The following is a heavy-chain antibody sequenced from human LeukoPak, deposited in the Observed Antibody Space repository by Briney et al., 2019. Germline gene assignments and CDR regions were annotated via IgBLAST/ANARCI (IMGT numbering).Heavy chain of an antibody. Sequence: ASVKVSCKASGYTFTSYYMHWVRQAPGQGLEWMGIINPSGGSTSYAQKFQERVTITRDMSTSTAYMELSSLRSEDTAVYYCSAGSPYCGGDCYPLDAFDIWGQGTMVTVSS. CDR2: INPSGGST. CDR1: GYTFTSYY. J-gene: IGHJ3*02. V-gene: IGHV1-46*01. CDR3: SAGSPYCGGDCYPLDAFDI. D-gene: IGHD2-21*02.